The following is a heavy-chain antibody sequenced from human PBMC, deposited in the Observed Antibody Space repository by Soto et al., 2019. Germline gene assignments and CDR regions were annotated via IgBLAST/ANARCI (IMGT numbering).Heavy chain of an antibody. V-gene: IGHV2-5*02. D-gene: IGHD2-21*02. CDR1: GFSLSTSGVA. J-gene: IGHJ3*02. CDR3: AHRLTATAFDI. Sequence: QITLKESGPTLVKPTQTLTLTCTFSGFSLSTSGVAVGWIRQPPGKALEWLALIYWDDDKRYSPSMKGRLTTTXXTSKNQVVLIMTNMDPEDTATYYCAHRLTATAFDIWGQGTMVTVSS. CDR2: IYWDDDK.